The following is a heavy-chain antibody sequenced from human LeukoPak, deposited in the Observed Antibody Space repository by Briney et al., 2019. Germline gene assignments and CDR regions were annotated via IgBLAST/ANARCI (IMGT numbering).Heavy chain of an antibody. J-gene: IGHJ6*03. CDR3: ARGRGDEYSNDWPYYYMDV. V-gene: IGHV1-69*05. D-gene: IGHD4-11*01. CDR1: GGTFSSYA. CDR2: IIPIFGTE. Sequence: ASVTVSCKASGGTFSSYAISWVRQAPGQEGEGMGGIIPIFGTENYAQKFQGRVTITTDESTSTAYMELSSLRSEDTAVYYCARGRGDEYSNDWPYYYMDVWGKGTTVTVSS.